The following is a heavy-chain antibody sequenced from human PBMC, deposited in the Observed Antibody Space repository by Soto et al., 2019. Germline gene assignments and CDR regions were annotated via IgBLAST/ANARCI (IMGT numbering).Heavy chain of an antibody. CDR3: ARHGRRYGADDY. CDR1: GGSISSYY. CDR2: IYYSGST. V-gene: IGHV4-59*08. D-gene: IGHD4-17*01. J-gene: IGHJ4*02. Sequence: SETLSLTCTVSGGSISSYYWSWIRQPPGKGLEWIGYIYYSGSTNYNPSLKSRVTISVDTSKNQFSLKLSSVTAADTAVYYCARHGRRYGADDYWGQGTLVTVSS.